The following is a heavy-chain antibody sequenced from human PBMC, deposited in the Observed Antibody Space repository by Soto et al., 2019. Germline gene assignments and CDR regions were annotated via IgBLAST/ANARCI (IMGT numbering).Heavy chain of an antibody. CDR2: ISYDGSNE. CDR3: ARQLYSSGWQNPPKTYYGMDG. J-gene: IGHJ6*02. Sequence: QVQLVESGGGVVQPGRSLRLSCAASGFTFSTCAMHWVRQAPGKGLEWLAVISYDGSNEYNADSVKGRFTISRDNSKNTLYLQMNSLRAEDTAVYYCARQLYSSGWQNPPKTYYGMDGWGQGTTVTVSS. CDR1: GFTFSTCA. V-gene: IGHV3-30-3*01. D-gene: IGHD6-19*01.